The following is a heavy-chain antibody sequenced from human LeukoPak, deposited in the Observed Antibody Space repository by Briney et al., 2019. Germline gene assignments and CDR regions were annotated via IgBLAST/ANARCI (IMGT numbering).Heavy chain of an antibody. CDR2: ISAYNGNT. CDR1: GYTFTSYG. Sequence: ASVKVSCKASGYTFTSYGISWVRQAPGQGLEWMGWISAYNGNTNYAQKLQGRVTMTTDTSTSTAYMELRSLRSDDTAVYYCARDRGPMSTYYYDSSHGWVPGEDVDAFDIWGQGTMVTVSS. J-gene: IGHJ3*02. V-gene: IGHV1-18*01. CDR3: ARDRGPMSTYYYDSSHGWVPGEDVDAFDI. D-gene: IGHD3-22*01.